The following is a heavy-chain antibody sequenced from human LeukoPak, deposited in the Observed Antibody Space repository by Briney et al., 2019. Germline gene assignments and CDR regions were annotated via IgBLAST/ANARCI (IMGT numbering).Heavy chain of an antibody. CDR3: AVGALLPIVGATTLDY. V-gene: IGHV1-18*01. CDR2: ISAYNGNT. Sequence: GASVKVSCKASGYTFTSYGISWVRQAPGHGLEWMGWISAYNGNTNYAQKLQGRVTMTTDTSTSTAYMELRSLRSDDTAVYYCAVGALLPIVGATTLDYWGQGTLVTVSS. J-gene: IGHJ4*02. D-gene: IGHD1-26*01. CDR1: GYTFTSYG.